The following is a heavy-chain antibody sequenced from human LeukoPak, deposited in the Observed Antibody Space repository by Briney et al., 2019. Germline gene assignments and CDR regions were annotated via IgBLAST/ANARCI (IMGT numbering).Heavy chain of an antibody. CDR2: IWYDGSNK. CDR3: ARELLQWGYTVTTFEAMDY. CDR1: GFTFSSYG. D-gene: IGHD4-17*01. V-gene: IGHV3-33*01. Sequence: PGGSLRLSCAASGFTFSSYGMHWVRQAPGKGLEWVAVIWYDGSNKYYADSVKGRFTISRDNSKNTLYLQMNSLRAEDTAVYYCARELLQWGYTVTTFEAMDYWGQGTLVTVSS. J-gene: IGHJ4*02.